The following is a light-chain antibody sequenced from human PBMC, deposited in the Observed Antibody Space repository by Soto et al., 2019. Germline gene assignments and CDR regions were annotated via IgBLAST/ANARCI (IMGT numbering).Light chain of an antibody. CDR2: AAS. V-gene: IGKV1-39*01. J-gene: IGKJ5*01. CDR1: QSISSY. Sequence: DIQMTQSPSSLSASVGDRVTITCRASQSISSYLNWYQQKPGKAPKLLIYAASSLQSGVPSRFSGSGSGTDFTLTISSLQPEDFATYYRKQSYSTPRTFGQGTRLEIK. CDR3: KQSYSTPRT.